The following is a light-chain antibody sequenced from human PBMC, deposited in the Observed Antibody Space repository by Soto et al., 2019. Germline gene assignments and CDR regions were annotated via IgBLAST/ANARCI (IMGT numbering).Light chain of an antibody. CDR3: QQTYSTPPT. CDR1: QSISNY. V-gene: IGKV1-39*01. CDR2: AAS. Sequence: DIQMTQSPSSLSASVGDRVTITCRTSQSISNYLNWYQQKPGKAPKLLIYAASSLQSGVPSRFSGSGSGTDFTLTISSPQPEDFATYYCQQTYSTPPTFGQGTKVDI. J-gene: IGKJ2*01.